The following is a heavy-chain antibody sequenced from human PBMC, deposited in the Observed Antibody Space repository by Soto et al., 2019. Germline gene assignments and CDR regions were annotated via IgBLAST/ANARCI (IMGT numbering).Heavy chain of an antibody. CDR1: GFTFSNSG. CDR2: IWYDGSHE. J-gene: IGHJ4*02. Sequence: PGGSLRLSCAASGFTFSNSGMHWVRQAPGKGLEWVAVIWYDGSHEYYADSVKGRFTISRDNSKNTLYLQMNSLRAEDTAVYYCARDRRGLYFGDQPRIDYWGQGTPVTVSS. D-gene: IGHD3-10*01. CDR3: ARDRRGLYFGDQPRIDY. V-gene: IGHV3-33*01.